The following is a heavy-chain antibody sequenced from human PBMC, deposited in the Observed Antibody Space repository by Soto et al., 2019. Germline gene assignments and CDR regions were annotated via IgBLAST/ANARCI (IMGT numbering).Heavy chain of an antibody. Sequence: ASVKVSCKASGGAFSSYAISWVPPAPGQGLEWMGGIIPIFGTANYAQKFQGGVTITADKSTSTAYMELSSLRSEDTAVYYCARDYGAYEGYYGLEVRGQGSTVIVSS. CDR3: ARDYGAYEGYYGLEV. CDR2: IIPIFGTA. CDR1: GGAFSSYA. D-gene: IGHD4-17*01. J-gene: IGHJ6*02. V-gene: IGHV1-69*06.